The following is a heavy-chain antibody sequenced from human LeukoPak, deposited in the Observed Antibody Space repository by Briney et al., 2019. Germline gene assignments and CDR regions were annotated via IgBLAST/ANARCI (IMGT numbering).Heavy chain of an antibody. CDR2: ISGSGGNT. V-gene: IGHV3-23*01. CDR1: GFTFSTYG. CDR3: AKDSRGYQDYFDY. J-gene: IGHJ4*02. D-gene: IGHD3-22*01. Sequence: PGGSLRLSCAAFGFTFSTYGMSWVRQAPGKGLEWVSVISGSGGNTYYAASVKGRFTISRDNSKNTLYLQMNSLRAEDTAVYYCAKDSRGYQDYFDYWGQGTLVTVSS.